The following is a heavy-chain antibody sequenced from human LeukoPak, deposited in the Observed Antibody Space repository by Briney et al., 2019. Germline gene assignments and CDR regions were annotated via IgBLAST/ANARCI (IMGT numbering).Heavy chain of an antibody. CDR1: GVSLSTDAVA. Sequence: SGPTLVNPTQTLTLPCTLSGVSLSTDAVAVGWIRQPPGKALEWLALICWDDDKRYSPSLKGRLTVTKDTSKNQVVLTMTNIAPVDTATYLCAHRHPVWDAFDYWGQGTLVTVSS. CDR3: AHRHPVWDAFDY. V-gene: IGHV2-5*02. D-gene: IGHD1-26*01. CDR2: ICWDDDK. J-gene: IGHJ4*02.